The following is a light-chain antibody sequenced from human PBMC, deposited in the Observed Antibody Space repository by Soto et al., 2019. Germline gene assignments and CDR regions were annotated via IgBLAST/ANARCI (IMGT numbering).Light chain of an antibody. Sequence: DIQMTQSPSSLSASVGDRVTITCRASQSIRTYLNWYQQKPGKAPKLLIYAASSLQSGVPSRFSGSGSGTDFTLTISSLQPEDFAIYYCQQSYSTAWTFGQGTKVEIK. J-gene: IGKJ1*01. CDR1: QSIRTY. CDR2: AAS. CDR3: QQSYSTAWT. V-gene: IGKV1-39*01.